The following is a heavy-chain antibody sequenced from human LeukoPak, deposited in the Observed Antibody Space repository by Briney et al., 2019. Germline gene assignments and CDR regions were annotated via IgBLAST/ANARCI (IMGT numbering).Heavy chain of an antibody. CDR3: ARDSQYYDSSGYSSGGDY. J-gene: IGHJ4*02. CDR1: GGTFSSYA. D-gene: IGHD3-22*01. CDR2: IIPILGIA. V-gene: IGHV1-69*04. Sequence: GSSVKVSCKASGGTFSSYAISWVRQAPGQGLEWMGRIIPILGIANYAQKFQGRVTITADKSTSTAYMELGSLRSEDTAVYYCARDSQYYDSSGYSSGGDYWGQGTLVTVSS.